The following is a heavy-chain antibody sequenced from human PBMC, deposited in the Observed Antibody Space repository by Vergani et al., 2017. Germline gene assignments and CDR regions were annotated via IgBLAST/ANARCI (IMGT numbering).Heavy chain of an antibody. V-gene: IGHV1-46*01. CDR1: GYTFTSYY. D-gene: IGHD3-10*01. J-gene: IGHJ3*02. Sequence: QVQLVQSGAEVKKPGASVKVSCKASGYTFTSYYMHWVRQAPGQGLEWMGIINPSGGSTSYAQKFQGRVTISVDTSKNQFSLKLSSVTAADTAVYYCARLRRTADAFDIWGQGTMVTVSS. CDR3: ARLRRTADAFDI. CDR2: INPSGGST.